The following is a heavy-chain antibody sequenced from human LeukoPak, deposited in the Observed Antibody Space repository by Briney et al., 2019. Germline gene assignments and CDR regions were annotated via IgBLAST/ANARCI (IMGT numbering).Heavy chain of an antibody. CDR2: ISNSGSDI. D-gene: IGHD5-24*01. V-gene: IGHV3-21*01. CDR1: GFTFSLYS. J-gene: IGHJ4*02. Sequence: NPGGSLRLSCAGSGFTFSLYSMHWVRQAPGKGLEWVSSISNSGSDIYYRDSVKGRFTISRDNAKNSLDLHLNSLRAEDTAVYYCAREDGYSDSSEFDYWGQGTLVLVSS. CDR3: AREDGYSDSSEFDY.